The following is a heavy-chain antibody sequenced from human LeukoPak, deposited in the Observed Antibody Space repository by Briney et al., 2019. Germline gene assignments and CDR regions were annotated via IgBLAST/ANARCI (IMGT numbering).Heavy chain of an antibody. CDR3: ARISGYYYDSSGYCPDVRLSDGMDV. V-gene: IGHV1-2*02. CDR2: INPKNGDT. Sequence: ASVKVSCKASGYSFSGYYMHWVRQAPGQGLEWMGWINPKNGDTNYAQKFQGRVTLTRDTSIGTADMELTRLTTVDTAVYYCARISGYYYDSSGYCPDVRLSDGMDVWGQGTTVTVSS. CDR1: GYSFSGYY. J-gene: IGHJ6*02. D-gene: IGHD3-22*01.